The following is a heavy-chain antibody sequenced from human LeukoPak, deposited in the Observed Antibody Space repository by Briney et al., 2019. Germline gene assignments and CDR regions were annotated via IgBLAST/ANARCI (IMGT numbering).Heavy chain of an antibody. Sequence: GGSLRLSCAASGFTFSTYEMHWVRQVPGEGLEWVSYMSSNGDIIYYADSVKGRFTISRDNAKNSLYLQMDSLRAEDTAVYYCARDDGGRHTSSLDYWGQGTLVAVS. J-gene: IGHJ4*02. CDR1: GFTFSTYE. CDR2: MSSNGDII. V-gene: IGHV3-48*03. D-gene: IGHD6-6*01. CDR3: ARDDGGRHTSSLDY.